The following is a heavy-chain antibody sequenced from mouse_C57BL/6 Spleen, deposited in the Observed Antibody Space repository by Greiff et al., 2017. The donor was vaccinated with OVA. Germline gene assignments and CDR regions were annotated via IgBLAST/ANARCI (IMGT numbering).Heavy chain of an antibody. D-gene: IGHD1-1*01. CDR2: IDPSDSDT. CDR1: GYTFTSYW. Sequence: QVQLQQPGAELVMPGASVKLSCKASGYTFTSYWMHWVKQRPGQGLEWIGEIDPSDSDTNYNQKFKGKATLTVDKSSSTAYMQLSSLTSVDSAVYDCAERGGGFSTTVVAPGLDVWGTGTTVTVSS. V-gene: IGHV1-69*01. CDR3: AERGGGFSTTVVAPGLDV. J-gene: IGHJ1*03.